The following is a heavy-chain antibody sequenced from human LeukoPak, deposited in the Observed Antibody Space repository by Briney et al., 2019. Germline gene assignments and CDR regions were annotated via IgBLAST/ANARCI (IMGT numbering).Heavy chain of an antibody. J-gene: IGHJ6*04. V-gene: IGHV3-30*18. D-gene: IGHD2-2*01. CDR2: ISYEGSNK. CDR1: GFTFSSYG. Sequence: GGSLRLSCAASGFTFSSYGMHWVRQAPGKGLEWVAVISYEGSNKYYADSVKGRFTISRDNSKNTLYLQMNSLRAEDTAVYYCAKDQIVVVPAAMYPYYYGMDVWGKGTTVTVSS. CDR3: AKDQIVVVPAAMYPYYYGMDV.